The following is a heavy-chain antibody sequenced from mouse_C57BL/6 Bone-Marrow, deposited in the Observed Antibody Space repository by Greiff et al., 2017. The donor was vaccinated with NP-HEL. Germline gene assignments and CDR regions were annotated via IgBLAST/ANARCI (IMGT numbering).Heavy chain of an antibody. CDR1: GYTFTDYY. Sequence: EVKLMESGPVLVKPGASVKMSCKASGYTFTDYYMNWVKQSHGKSLEWIGVINPYNGGTSYNQKFKGKATLTVYKSSSTAYMELNSLTSEDSAVYYCARPLYWYFDVWGTGTTVTVSS. J-gene: IGHJ1*03. V-gene: IGHV1-19*01. CDR2: INPYNGGT. CDR3: ARPLYWYFDV.